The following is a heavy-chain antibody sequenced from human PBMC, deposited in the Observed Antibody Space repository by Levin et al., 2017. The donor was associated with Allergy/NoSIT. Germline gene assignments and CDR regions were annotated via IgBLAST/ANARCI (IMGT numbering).Heavy chain of an antibody. D-gene: IGHD2/OR15-2a*01. Sequence: PGGSLRLSCATSGFTFSTYSMNWVRQAPGKGLEWVSTISNSGSTIYYADSVRGRFTISRDNSKSALYLQMNSLRAEDTAVYYGVSSNTFRAFDFWGQGTVVTVSS. V-gene: IGHV3-48*01. CDR1: GFTFSTYS. J-gene: IGHJ3*01. CDR2: ISNSGSTI. CDR3: VSSNTFRAFDF.